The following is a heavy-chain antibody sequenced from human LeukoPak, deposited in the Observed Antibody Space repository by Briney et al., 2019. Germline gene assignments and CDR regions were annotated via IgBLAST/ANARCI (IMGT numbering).Heavy chain of an antibody. CDR2: ISTTGGYT. V-gene: IGHV3-23*01. CDR1: GFSFSTYD. Sequence: PGGCLRLSCVGSGFSFSTYDMGWVRQTPGKGLEWVSAISTTGGYTEDADSVKGRFTISRDNSQNTLFLQMHSLRAEDTAVYYCAKKPATIKFPFDIWGQGTLVTVSP. CDR3: AKKPATIKFPFDI. J-gene: IGHJ4*02. D-gene: IGHD5-24*01.